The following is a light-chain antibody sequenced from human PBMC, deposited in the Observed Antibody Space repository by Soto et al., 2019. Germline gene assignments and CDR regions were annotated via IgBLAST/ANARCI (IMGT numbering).Light chain of an antibody. CDR2: LGS. CDR3: MQTLHTPRT. Sequence: DIVMTQSPLSLPVTPGEPASISCRSSQSLLDSNGYNYLDWYLQKPGQSPHLLIYLGSNRASGVPDRFSGSGSDTDFTLKISRVEAEDVGIYYCMQTLHTPRTFGQGTKVEIK. J-gene: IGKJ1*01. V-gene: IGKV2-28*01. CDR1: QSLLDSNGYNY.